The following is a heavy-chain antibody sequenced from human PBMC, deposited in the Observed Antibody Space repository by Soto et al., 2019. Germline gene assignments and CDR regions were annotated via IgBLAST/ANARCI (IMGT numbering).Heavy chain of an antibody. D-gene: IGHD3-22*01. CDR1: GFPFSSYG. CDR3: AKNYDSSGYYFWYFDY. CDR2: IWYDGSNK. J-gene: IGHJ4*02. Sequence: GGSLRLSCAASGFPFSSYGMHWVRQAPGKGLEWVAVIWYDGSNKYYADSVKGRFTISRDNSKNTLYLQMNSLRAEDTAVYYCAKNYDSSGYYFWYFDYWGQGTLVTVSS. V-gene: IGHV3-33*06.